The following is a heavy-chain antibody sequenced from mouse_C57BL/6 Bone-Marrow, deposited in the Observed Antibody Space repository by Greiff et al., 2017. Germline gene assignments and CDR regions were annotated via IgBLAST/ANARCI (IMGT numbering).Heavy chain of an antibody. CDR2: IHPNSGST. CDR3: AVLLRGTFPD. D-gene: IGHD1-1*01. J-gene: IGHJ3*01. V-gene: IGHV1-64*01. CDR1: GYTFTSYW. Sequence: QVQLQQPGAELVKPGASVKLSCKASGYTFTSYWMHWVKQRPGQGLEWIGMIHPNSGSTNYNEKFKSKATLTVDKSSSTAYMQLSSLTAEDSAVYYCAVLLRGTFPDWGQGTLVTVSA.